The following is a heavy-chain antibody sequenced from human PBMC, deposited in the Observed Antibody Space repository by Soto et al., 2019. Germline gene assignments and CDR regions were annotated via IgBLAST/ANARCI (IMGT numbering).Heavy chain of an antibody. J-gene: IGHJ4*02. CDR1: GGSLSRSSYS. CDR2: IYYSGST. D-gene: IGHD5-18*01. Sequence: SETLSLTCPVSGGSLSRSSYSWGWVRPPPGKGLEWIGSIYYSGSTYYNPSLKSRVTISVDTSKNQFSLKLSSVTAADTAVYYCASSPIRGYSYGSFDYWGQGTLVTVSS. CDR3: ASSPIRGYSYGSFDY. V-gene: IGHV4-39*01.